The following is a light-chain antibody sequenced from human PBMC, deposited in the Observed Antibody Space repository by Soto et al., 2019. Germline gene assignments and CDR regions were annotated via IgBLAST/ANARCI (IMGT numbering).Light chain of an antibody. CDR2: DAS. J-gene: IGKJ4*01. Sequence: EIELTQSPAPPSLSPGERATLSCRASQSGSSYLAWFQQKPGHTPRLLIYDASTRATGIPPRFSGSGRGTDFTLTISGLEADDFADYYCQERSNWPLTFGGVTKVEIK. V-gene: IGKV3-11*01. CDR1: QSGSSY. CDR3: QERSNWPLT.